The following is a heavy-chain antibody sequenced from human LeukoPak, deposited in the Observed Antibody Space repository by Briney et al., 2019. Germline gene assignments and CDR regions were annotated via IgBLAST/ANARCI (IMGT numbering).Heavy chain of an antibody. D-gene: IGHD2-2*01. CDR3: ARVFNEVVYCSSTSCYGLGYFDY. J-gene: IGHJ4*02. Sequence: SETLSLTCCVSGASISRTTYYWGWIRQSPGKGLEWIGTFYYTGSTYYNPSLKSRVPISVDTSKNQFSLKLSSVTAADTALYYCARVFNEVVYCSSTSCYGLGYFDYWGQGTLVTVSS. CDR1: GASISRTTYY. CDR2: FYYTGST. V-gene: IGHV4-39*07.